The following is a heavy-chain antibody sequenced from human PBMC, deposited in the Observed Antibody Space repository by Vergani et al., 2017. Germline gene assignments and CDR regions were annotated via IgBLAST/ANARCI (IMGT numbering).Heavy chain of an antibody. D-gene: IGHD6-19*01. J-gene: IGHJ4*02. CDR2: IYYSGST. CDR3: AMLAVAAPGGDY. CDR1: GGSISSYY. V-gene: IGHV4-59*08. Sequence: QVQLQESGPGLVKPSESLSLTCTVSGGSISSYYWSWIRQPPGKGLEWIGYIYYSGSTNYNPSLTSRVTISVDTSKNQFSLKLSSVTAADTAVYYCAMLAVAAPGGDYWGQGTLVTVSS.